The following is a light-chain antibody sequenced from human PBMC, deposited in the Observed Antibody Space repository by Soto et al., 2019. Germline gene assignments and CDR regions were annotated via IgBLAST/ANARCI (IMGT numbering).Light chain of an antibody. V-gene: IGLV2-8*01. CDR1: SSDVGGYNY. J-gene: IGLJ2*01. CDR3: SSYAGSNVV. Sequence: QSALTQPPSASGSPGQSVTISCTGTSSDVGGYNYVSWYQQHPGKAPKLMIYEVSKRPSGVPDRFSGSKSGNTASLTVSGLQVEDEADYYCSSYAGSNVVFGEGTKLTVL. CDR2: EVS.